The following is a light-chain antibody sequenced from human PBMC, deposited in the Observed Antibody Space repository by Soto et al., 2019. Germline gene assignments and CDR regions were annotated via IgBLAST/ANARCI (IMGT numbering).Light chain of an antibody. V-gene: IGKV1-5*03. J-gene: IGKJ1*01. CDR3: QQYHSYRT. CDR2: QAS. CDR1: QSVSTS. Sequence: DIQMTQSPSTLSASVGDRVTITCWASQSVSTSLAWYQQKPGKAPKLLIYQASSLESGVPSRFSGSGSGTEFTLTISSLQPDDFATYYCQQYHSYRTFGQGTKVEIK.